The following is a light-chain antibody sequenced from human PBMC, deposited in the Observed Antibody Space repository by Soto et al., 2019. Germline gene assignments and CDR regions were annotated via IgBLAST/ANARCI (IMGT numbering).Light chain of an antibody. V-gene: IGLV2-8*01. CDR1: SSDVGAYDY. J-gene: IGLJ2*01. Sequence: QSALTQPPSASGSPGQSVTISCTGTSSDVGAYDYVCWYQQHPGKAPKLMIYEVNKRPSGVPDRFSGSKSGNTASLTVSGLRSEDEADYYCATWDDSLSGALIGGGTKLTVL. CDR3: ATWDDSLSGAL. CDR2: EVN.